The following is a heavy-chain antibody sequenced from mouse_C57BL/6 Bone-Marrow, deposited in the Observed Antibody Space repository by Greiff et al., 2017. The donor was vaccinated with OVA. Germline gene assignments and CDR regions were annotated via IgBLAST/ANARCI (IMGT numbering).Heavy chain of an antibody. V-gene: IGHV5-4*03. D-gene: IGHD2-5*01. J-gene: IGHJ4*01. CDR2: ISDGGSYT. CDR3: ARAYYSNFKDAMDY. CDR1: GFTFSSYA. Sequence: EVMLVESGGGLVKPGGSLKLSCAASGFTFSSYAMSWVRQTPEKRLEWVATISDGGSYTYYPDNVKGRFTISRDNAKNNLYLQMSHLKSEDTAMYYCARAYYSNFKDAMDYWGQGTSVTVSS.